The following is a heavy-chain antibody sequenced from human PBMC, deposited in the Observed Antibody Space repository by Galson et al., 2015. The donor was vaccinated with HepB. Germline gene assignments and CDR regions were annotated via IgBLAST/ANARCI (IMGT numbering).Heavy chain of an antibody. D-gene: IGHD4-17*01. CDR1: GFSFSSYS. CDR2: ISGTSGTI. V-gene: IGHV3-48*02. CDR3: ARNLVYGDPWYSDY. J-gene: IGHJ4*02. Sequence: SLRLSCAASGFSFSSYSMNWVRQAPGKGLEWVSYISGTSGTIYYATSVKGRFTISRDNAKKSLYLQMNSLRDEDTAVYYCARNLVYGDPWYSDYWGQGTLAAVSS.